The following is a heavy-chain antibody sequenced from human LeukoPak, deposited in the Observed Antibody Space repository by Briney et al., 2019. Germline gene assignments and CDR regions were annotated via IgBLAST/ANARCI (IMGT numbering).Heavy chain of an antibody. CDR1: GFTFSSYA. D-gene: IGHD3-10*01. Sequence: GGSLRLSCAASGFTFSSYAMSWVRQAPGKGLEWVSAISGSGGSTYYADSVEDQFTISRDNSKNTVYLQMSSLSTEDTAVYYCTKDGAAYGAGSYFFDYWGQGTLVTVSS. CDR3: TKDGAAYGAGSYFFDY. J-gene: IGHJ4*02. V-gene: IGHV3-23*01. CDR2: ISGSGGST.